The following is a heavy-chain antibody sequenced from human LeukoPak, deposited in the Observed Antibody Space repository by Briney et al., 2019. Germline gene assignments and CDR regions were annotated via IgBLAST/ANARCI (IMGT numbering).Heavy chain of an antibody. D-gene: IGHD3-3*01. CDR1: GFTFSSYP. Sequence: PGRSLRLSCAASGFTFSSYPMHWDRQAPGKGLEWVAVISYDGSNKYYADSVKGRFTISRDNSKNTLYLQMNSLRAEDTAVYYCASSIFGVVPRVDYWGQGTLVTVSS. J-gene: IGHJ4*02. V-gene: IGHV3-30*04. CDR3: ASSIFGVVPRVDY. CDR2: ISYDGSNK.